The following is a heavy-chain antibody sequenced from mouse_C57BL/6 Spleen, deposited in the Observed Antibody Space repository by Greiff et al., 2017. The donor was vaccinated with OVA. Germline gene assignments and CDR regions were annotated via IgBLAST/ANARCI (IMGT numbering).Heavy chain of an antibody. D-gene: IGHD4-1*01. J-gene: IGHJ1*03. Sequence: VAPSQSLSITCTVSGFSLTSYGVSWVRQPPGKGLEWLGVIWGDGSTNCHSALISRLSISKDNSKSQVFLKLNSLQTDDTAAYYCAKELGSYWYFDVWGTGTTVTVSS. CDR3: AKELGSYWYFDV. CDR1: GFSLTSYG. V-gene: IGHV2-3*01. CDR2: IWGDGST.